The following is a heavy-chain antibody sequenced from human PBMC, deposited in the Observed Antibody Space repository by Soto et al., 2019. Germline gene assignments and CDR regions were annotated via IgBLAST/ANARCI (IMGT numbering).Heavy chain of an antibody. Sequence: GASVEVSCKASGGTFSSYAISWVRQAPGQGLEWMGGIIPIFGTTNYAEKFRGRVSITADESTSTAYVELSSLRSEDTAVYYCAKEDGGTPVIREFYFDSWGQGSLVTVSS. J-gene: IGHJ4*02. CDR2: IIPIFGTT. V-gene: IGHV1-69*13. D-gene: IGHD4-17*01. CDR1: GGTFSSYA. CDR3: AKEDGGTPVIREFYFDS.